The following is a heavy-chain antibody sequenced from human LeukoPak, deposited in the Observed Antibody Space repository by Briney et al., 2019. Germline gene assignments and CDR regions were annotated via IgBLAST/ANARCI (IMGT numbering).Heavy chain of an antibody. CDR1: GFTFDDYG. CDR3: ARGIRFLEWLSGFDY. Sequence: GGSLRLSCAASGFTFDDYGVSWVRQVPGKGLEWVSGINWNGGSTGYADSVKGRFTISRDNAKNSLYLQTDSLRVEDTALYYCARGIRFLEWLSGFDYWGQGTLVTVSS. D-gene: IGHD3-3*01. CDR2: INWNGGST. J-gene: IGHJ4*02. V-gene: IGHV3-20*04.